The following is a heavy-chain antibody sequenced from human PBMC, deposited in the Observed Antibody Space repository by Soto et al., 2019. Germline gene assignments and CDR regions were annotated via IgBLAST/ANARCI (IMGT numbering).Heavy chain of an antibody. J-gene: IGHJ4*02. D-gene: IGHD1-7*01. CDR2: IYRTGST. CDR1: GCSFTSNNW. CDR3: ASRDPGTSVDY. Sequence: SETLSLTCAVSGCSFTSNNWWTWVRQPPGQGLEWIGEIYRTGSTNYNPSLKSRVTISLDKSENQFSLKVTSLTAADTAVYYCASRDPGTSVDYWGQGTLVPVSS. V-gene: IGHV4-4*02.